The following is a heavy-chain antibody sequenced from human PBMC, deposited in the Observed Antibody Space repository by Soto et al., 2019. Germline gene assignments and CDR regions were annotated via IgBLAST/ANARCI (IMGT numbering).Heavy chain of an antibody. D-gene: IGHD5-12*01. CDR2: IYYSGST. CDR3: ARGVSSGYDLYFDY. V-gene: IGHV4-39*07. CDR1: GGSISSSSYY. J-gene: IGHJ4*02. Sequence: SETLSLTCTVSGGSISSSSYYWGWIRQPPGKGLEWIGSIYYSGSTYYNPSLKSRVTISVDTSKNQFSLKLSSVTAADTAVYYCARGVSSGYDLYFDYWGQGTLVTVSS.